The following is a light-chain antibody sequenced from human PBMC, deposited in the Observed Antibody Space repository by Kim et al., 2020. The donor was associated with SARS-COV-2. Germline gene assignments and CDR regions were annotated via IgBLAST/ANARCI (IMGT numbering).Light chain of an antibody. V-gene: IGLV2-18*02. CDR2: DVS. CDR1: SSDVGPYNR. CDR3: RSYTSSTTYV. Sequence: QSALTQPPSVSGSPGQSVTISCTGTSSDVGPYNRVSWYQQPPGAAPKLMIYDVSTRPSGVPDRFSGSKSGTTASLTISGLQAEDEADYYCRSYTSSTTYVFGTGTKVTVL. J-gene: IGLJ1*01.